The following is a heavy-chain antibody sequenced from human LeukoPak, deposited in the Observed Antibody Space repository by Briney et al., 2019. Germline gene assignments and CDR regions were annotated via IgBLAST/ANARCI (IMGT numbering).Heavy chain of an antibody. CDR2: IIPIFGTA. CDR1: GGTFSSYA. J-gene: IGHJ2*01. CDR3: ARDSGGAYCGGDCYPRHNWYFDL. V-gene: IGHV1-69*13. D-gene: IGHD2-21*02. Sequence: SVKVSCKASGGTFSSYAISWVRQAPGQGLEWMGGIIPIFGTANYAQKFQGRVTITADESTSTAYMELSSLRSEDTAVYYCARDSGGAYCGGDCYPRHNWYFDLWGRGTLVTVSS.